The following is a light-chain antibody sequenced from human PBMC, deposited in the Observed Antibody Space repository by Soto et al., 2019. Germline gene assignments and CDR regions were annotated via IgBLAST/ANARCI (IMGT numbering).Light chain of an antibody. J-gene: IGLJ1*01. CDR3: SSYTTSNTHV. V-gene: IGLV2-14*03. CDR2: DVS. Sequence: QSVLTQPASVSGSPGQSVTIFCTGTSSDVGAYNYVSWHQHHPGKAPKLLIYDVSSRPSGVSNRFSASKSGNTASLTISGLQAEDEADYYCSSYTTSNTHVFGTGTKVTVL. CDR1: SSDVGAYNY.